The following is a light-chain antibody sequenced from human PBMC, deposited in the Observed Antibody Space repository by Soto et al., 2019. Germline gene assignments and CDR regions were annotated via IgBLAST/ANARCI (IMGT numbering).Light chain of an antibody. V-gene: IGKV1-39*01. Sequence: DIPMTQSPSSLSASVGDRVTITCRASQSISNYLNWYQQKPGKAPKLLIYAASSLQSGVPSRFSGSGSGTDFTLTISSLQPEDFATYYCQHNYNPPFTFGPGTKVDIK. CDR3: QHNYNPPFT. J-gene: IGKJ3*01. CDR1: QSISNY. CDR2: AAS.